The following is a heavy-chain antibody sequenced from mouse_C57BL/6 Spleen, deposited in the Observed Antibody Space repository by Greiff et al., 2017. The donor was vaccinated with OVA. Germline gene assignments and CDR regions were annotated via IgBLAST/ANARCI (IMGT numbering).Heavy chain of an antibody. CDR2: INYDGSST. Sequence: EVQLVESEGGLVQPGSSMKLSCTASGFTFSDYYMAWVRQVPEKGLEWVANINYDGSSTYYLDSLKSRFIISRDNAKNILYLQMSSLKSEDTATYYCAREGFYGNYDYWGQGTTLTVSS. CDR3: AREGFYGNYDY. V-gene: IGHV5-16*01. J-gene: IGHJ2*01. CDR1: GFTFSDYY. D-gene: IGHD2-1*01.